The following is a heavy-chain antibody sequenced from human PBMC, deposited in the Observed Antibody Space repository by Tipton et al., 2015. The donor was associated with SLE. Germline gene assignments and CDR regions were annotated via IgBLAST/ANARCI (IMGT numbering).Heavy chain of an antibody. CDR2: ISGSGST. Sequence: TLSLTCTVSGGSISRSRYYWGWIRQPPGKGLEWIGSISGSGSTYYYPSLKSRITISVDTSKNQFSLEVRSVTAADTAVYYCVRLRSKVLIDYWGQGTLVTVSS. CDR1: GGSISRSRYY. V-gene: IGHV4-39*07. D-gene: IGHD2-8*01. J-gene: IGHJ4*02. CDR3: VRLRSKVLIDY.